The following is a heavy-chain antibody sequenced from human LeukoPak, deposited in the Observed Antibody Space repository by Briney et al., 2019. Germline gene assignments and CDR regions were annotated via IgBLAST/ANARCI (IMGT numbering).Heavy chain of an antibody. CDR1: GGSFSGYY. CDR2: INHSGST. Sequence: SETLSLTCAVYGGSFSGYYWSWIRQPPGKGLEWIGEINHSGSTNYNPSLKSRVTISVDTSKNQFFLKLSSVTAADTAVYYCASWNDDWFDPWGQGTLVTVSS. D-gene: IGHD1-1*01. CDR3: ASWNDDWFDP. J-gene: IGHJ5*02. V-gene: IGHV4-34*01.